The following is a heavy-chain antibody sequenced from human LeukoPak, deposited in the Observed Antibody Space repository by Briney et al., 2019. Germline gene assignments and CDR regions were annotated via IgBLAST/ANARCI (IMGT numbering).Heavy chain of an antibody. CDR3: ARGLATRRYTLVWTIQIWFDP. V-gene: IGHV1-8*01. J-gene: IGHJ5*02. Sequence: ASVKVSCKASGYTFTSYDINWVRQATGQGLERMGWMNPNSGNTGYAQKFQGRVTMTRNTSISTAYMELSSLRSEDTAVYYCARGLATRRYTLVWTIQIWFDPWGQGTLVTVSS. CDR1: GYTFTSYD. CDR2: MNPNSGNT. D-gene: IGHD3/OR15-3a*01.